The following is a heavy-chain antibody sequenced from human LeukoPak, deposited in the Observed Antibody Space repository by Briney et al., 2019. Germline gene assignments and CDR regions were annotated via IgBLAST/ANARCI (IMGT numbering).Heavy chain of an antibody. CDR3: ARGVLNYYDSSGLN. Sequence: PGGSLRLSCAASGFTVSSNYMSWVRQAPGKGLEWVSVIYSGGSTYYADSVKGRFTISRDNSKNTLYLQMNSLRAEDTAVYYCARGVLNYYDSSGLNWGQGTLVTVS. D-gene: IGHD3-22*01. CDR2: IYSGGST. V-gene: IGHV3-66*01. CDR1: GFTVSSNY. J-gene: IGHJ1*01.